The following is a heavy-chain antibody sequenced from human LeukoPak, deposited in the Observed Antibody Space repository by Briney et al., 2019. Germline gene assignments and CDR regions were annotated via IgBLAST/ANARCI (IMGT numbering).Heavy chain of an antibody. CDR3: ARGDKYYYDSSGYYH. D-gene: IGHD3-22*01. CDR1: GGTFSSYA. V-gene: IGHV1-69*13. Sequence: ASVKVSCKASGGTFSSYAISWVRQAPGQGLEWMGGIIPIFGTANYAQKFQGRVTITADESTSTAYMELSSLRSEDTAVYYCARGDKYYYDSSGYYHWGQGTLVTVSS. J-gene: IGHJ5*02. CDR2: IIPIFGTA.